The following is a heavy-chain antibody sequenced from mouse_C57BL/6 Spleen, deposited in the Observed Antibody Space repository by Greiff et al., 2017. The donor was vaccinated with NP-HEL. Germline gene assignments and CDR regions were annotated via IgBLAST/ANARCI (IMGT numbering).Heavy chain of an antibody. D-gene: IGHD1-1*01. CDR1: GYTFTSYT. CDR3: ARSIYYGSSPYYAMDY. CDR2: INPSSGYT. J-gene: IGHJ4*01. Sequence: VQGVESGAELARPGASVKMSCKASGYTFTSYTMHWVKQRPGQGLEWIGYINPSSGYTKYTQKFKDKATLTADKSSSTAYMQLSSLTSEDSAVYYCARSIYYGSSPYYAMDYWGQGTSVTVSS. V-gene: IGHV1-4*01.